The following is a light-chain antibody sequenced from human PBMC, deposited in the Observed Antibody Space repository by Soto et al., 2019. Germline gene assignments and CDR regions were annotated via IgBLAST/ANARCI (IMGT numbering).Light chain of an antibody. CDR3: SSYTSSSSYV. Sequence: TISCTGTSSDVGGYNYVSWYQQHPGKAPKLMIYDVSNRPSGVSNRFSGSKSGNTASLTISGLQAEDEADYYCSSYTSSSSYVFGTGTKVTVL. J-gene: IGLJ1*01. CDR1: SSDVGGYNY. V-gene: IGLV2-14*04. CDR2: DVS.